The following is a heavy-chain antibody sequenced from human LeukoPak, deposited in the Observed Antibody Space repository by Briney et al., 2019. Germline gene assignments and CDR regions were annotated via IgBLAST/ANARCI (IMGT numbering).Heavy chain of an antibody. V-gene: IGHV4-59*12. CDR1: GGSISSYY. Sequence: SETLSLTCTVSGGSISSYYWSWIRQPPGKGLEWIGYIYYSGSTYYNPSLKSRVTISVDTSKNQFSLKLSSVTAADTALYYCARAPLSSAYLHYYSMDVWGKGTTVTVSS. CDR3: ARAPLSSAYLHYYSMDV. J-gene: IGHJ6*03. CDR2: IYYSGST. D-gene: IGHD3-3*01.